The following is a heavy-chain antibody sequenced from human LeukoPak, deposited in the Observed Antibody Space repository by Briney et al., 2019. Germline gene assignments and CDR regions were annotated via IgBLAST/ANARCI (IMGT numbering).Heavy chain of an antibody. J-gene: IGHJ4*02. D-gene: IGHD3-22*01. V-gene: IGHV3-23*01. CDR2: ISGSGDST. CDR3: AKEVYDSSGYYDY. Sequence: PGGSLRLSCAASGFTFSSYAMNWVRQAPGKGLEWVSAISGSGDSTYYADSVKGRFTISRDNSKNTLYLQMSSLRAEDTAIYCCAKEVYDSSGYYDYWGQGTLVTVSS. CDR1: GFTFSSYA.